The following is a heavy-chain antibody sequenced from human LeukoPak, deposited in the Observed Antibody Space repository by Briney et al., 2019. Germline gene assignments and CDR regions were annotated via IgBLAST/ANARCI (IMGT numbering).Heavy chain of an antibody. V-gene: IGHV3-23*01. CDR2: ISDSGDGT. Sequence: GGSLRLSCAGSGFTFRSYAMSWVRQSPVKGLEWVSAISDSGDGTYYADSVKARFTISRDNSKNTVYLEMSSLRAEDTAVYYCVREVSAWPKNWFDPWGQGTLVTASS. CDR1: GFTFRSYA. J-gene: IGHJ5*02. D-gene: IGHD3-3*01. CDR3: VREVSAWPKNWFDP.